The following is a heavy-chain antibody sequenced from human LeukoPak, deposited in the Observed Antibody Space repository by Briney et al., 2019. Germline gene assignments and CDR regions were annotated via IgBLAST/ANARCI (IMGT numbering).Heavy chain of an antibody. CDR3: ATFGSGSYLDAFDI. Sequence: SGGSLRLSCAASGFTVSSNYMNWARQAPGKGLDWVSVIYSGGGTYYADSVMGRFTISRDNSKNTLYLQMNSLRAEDTAIYYCATFGSGSYLDAFDIWGQGTMVTVSS. CDR2: IYSGGGT. J-gene: IGHJ3*02. D-gene: IGHD3-10*01. V-gene: IGHV3-53*01. CDR1: GFTVSSNY.